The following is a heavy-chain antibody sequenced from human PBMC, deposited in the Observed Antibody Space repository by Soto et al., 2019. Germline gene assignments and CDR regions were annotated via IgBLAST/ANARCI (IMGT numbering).Heavy chain of an antibody. Sequence: SETLSLTCTVSGGSISSSSYYWGWIRQPPGKGLEWIGSIYYSGSTYYNPSLKSRVTISVDTSKNQFSLKLSSVTAADTAVYYCAREATAIQHWGQGTLVTVSS. J-gene: IGHJ1*01. CDR1: GGSISSSSYY. CDR2: IYYSGST. D-gene: IGHD5-18*01. V-gene: IGHV4-39*07. CDR3: AREATAIQH.